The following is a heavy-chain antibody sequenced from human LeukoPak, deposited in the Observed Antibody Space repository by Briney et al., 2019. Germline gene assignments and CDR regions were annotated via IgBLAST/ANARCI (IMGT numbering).Heavy chain of an antibody. Sequence: GGSLRLSCAASGFTFNTYSMNWARQAPGKGLEWVSSIDSSSGYMFYADSVKGRFIISRDNAKNSLYLQMNSLRAEDTAVYYCARSGIKMVRGVIIKSPYHMDVWGKGTTVTVSS. CDR1: GFTFNTYS. J-gene: IGHJ6*03. D-gene: IGHD3-10*01. CDR3: ARSGIKMVRGVIIKSPYHMDV. CDR2: IDSSSGYM. V-gene: IGHV3-21*06.